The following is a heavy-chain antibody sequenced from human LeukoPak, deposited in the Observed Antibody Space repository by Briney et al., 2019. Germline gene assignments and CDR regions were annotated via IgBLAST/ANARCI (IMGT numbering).Heavy chain of an antibody. Sequence: ASVKVSCKASGYTFTSYYMHWVRQAPGQGLEWMGIINPSGGSTSYAQKFQGRVTMTRDMSTSTVYMELSSLRSEDTAVYYCARGEGSSSEEYYYYYYMDVWGKGTTVIVSS. CDR3: ARGEGSSSEEYYYYYYMDV. J-gene: IGHJ6*03. CDR2: INPSGGST. D-gene: IGHD6-6*01. V-gene: IGHV1-46*01. CDR1: GYTFTSYY.